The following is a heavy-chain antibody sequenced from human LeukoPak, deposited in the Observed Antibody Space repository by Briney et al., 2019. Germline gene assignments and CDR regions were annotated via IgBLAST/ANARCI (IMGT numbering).Heavy chain of an antibody. V-gene: IGHV3-30-3*01. D-gene: IGHD3-22*01. CDR1: GFTFSSYA. CDR2: ISYDGSNK. CDR3: ARDPGYYDSSGYHDY. J-gene: IGHJ4*02. Sequence: QAGGSLRLSCAASGFTFSSYAMHWVRQAPGKGLEWVAVISYDGSNKYYADSVKGRFTISRDNSENTLYLQMNSLRAEDTAVYYCARDPGYYDSSGYHDYWGQGTLVTVSS.